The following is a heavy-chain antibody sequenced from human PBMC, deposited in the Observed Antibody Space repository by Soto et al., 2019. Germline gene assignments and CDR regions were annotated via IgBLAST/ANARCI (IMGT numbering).Heavy chain of an antibody. V-gene: IGHV3-21*01. J-gene: IGHJ4*02. CDR2: ISSSSSYI. D-gene: IGHD2-2*01. CDR1: GFTFSSYS. Sequence: GGSLRLSCAASGFTFSSYSMNWVRQAPGKGLEWVSSISSSSSYIYYADSVKGRFTISRDNAKNSLYLQMNSLRAEDTAVYYCARDPYCSSTSCYWDYWGQGTLVTVSS. CDR3: ARDPYCSSTSCYWDY.